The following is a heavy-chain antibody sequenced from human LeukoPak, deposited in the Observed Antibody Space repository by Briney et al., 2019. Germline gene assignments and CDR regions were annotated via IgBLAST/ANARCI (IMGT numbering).Heavy chain of an antibody. J-gene: IGHJ4*02. CDR2: ITGSGDNT. CDR3: ARDDSSGYLLGDFDY. V-gene: IGHV3-23*01. Sequence: GGSLRLSCAASGFTFTSQGMAWVRQAPGKGLEWVSAITGSGDNTYYADSVKGRFTISRDNAKNSLYLQMNSLRAEDTAVYYCARDDSSGYLLGDFDYWGQGTLVTVSS. CDR1: GFTFTSQG. D-gene: IGHD3-22*01.